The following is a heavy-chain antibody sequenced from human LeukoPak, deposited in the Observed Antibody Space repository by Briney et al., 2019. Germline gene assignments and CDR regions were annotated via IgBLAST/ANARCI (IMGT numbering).Heavy chain of an antibody. CDR3: ASRFLEDTAMVF. V-gene: IGHV4-34*01. CDR1: GGSFSGYY. Sequence: SETLSLTCAVYGGSFSGYYWSWIRQPPGKGLEWIGEINHSGSTNYNPSLKSRVTISVDTSKNQFSLKLSSVTAADTAVYYCASRFLEDTAMVFWGQGTLVTVSS. D-gene: IGHD5-18*01. J-gene: IGHJ4*02. CDR2: INHSGST.